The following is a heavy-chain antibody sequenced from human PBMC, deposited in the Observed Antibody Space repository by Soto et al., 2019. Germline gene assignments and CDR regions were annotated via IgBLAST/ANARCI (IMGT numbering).Heavy chain of an antibody. CDR3: VRQIGNSAMLRIDS. J-gene: IGHJ4*02. CDR2: IYPDDSDT. Sequence: ESLKISFKASGYTFSVYLIGWVGQMPGKGLEWMGSIYPDDSDTSNNPSFDGRVTVSDEKSTNTAYLQSSSLKASDTAIYYCVRQIGNSAMLRIDSSGQGTLVTLSS. V-gene: IGHV5-51*01. CDR1: GYTFSVYL. D-gene: IGHD3-16*01.